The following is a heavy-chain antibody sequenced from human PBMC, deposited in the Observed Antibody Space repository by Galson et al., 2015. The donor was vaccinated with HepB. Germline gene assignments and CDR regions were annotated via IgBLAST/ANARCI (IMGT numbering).Heavy chain of an antibody. J-gene: IGHJ4*02. D-gene: IGHD6-19*01. Sequence: SLRLSCAASGFTFNSYSMNWVRQAPGKGLEWVSSITTTSAFLYYADSVKGRFTISRDNAKNSLYLQMNSLRAGDTAVYYCARVSRAGTEFDYWGQGTLVTVSS. CDR2: ITTTSAFL. CDR1: GFTFNSYS. CDR3: ARVSRAGTEFDY. V-gene: IGHV3-21*01.